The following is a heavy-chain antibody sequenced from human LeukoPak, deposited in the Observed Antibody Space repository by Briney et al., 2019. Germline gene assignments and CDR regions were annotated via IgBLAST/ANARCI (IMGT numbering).Heavy chain of an antibody. CDR1: GYTFTSYD. CDR3: AADRDSSGHDVFDI. J-gene: IGHJ3*02. CDR2: TNPNSGNT. D-gene: IGHD3-22*01. V-gene: IGHV1-8*01. Sequence: ASVKVSCKASGYTFTSYDINWVRQAAGQGLEWMGWTNPNSGNTGYAQKFQGRVTMTRNTSISTAYMELSSLRFEDTAVYYCAADRDSSGHDVFDIWGQGTMVTVSS.